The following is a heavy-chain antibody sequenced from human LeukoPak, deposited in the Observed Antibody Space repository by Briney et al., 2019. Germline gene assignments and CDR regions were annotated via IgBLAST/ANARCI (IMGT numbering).Heavy chain of an antibody. Sequence: SVGCLRVSCAAPGFNFSNYAMTSVRQAPGKRLECVSGINGSGESTYYADSVKGRFTISRDNSKNTLYPQRNSLRAEDTALYDCAKDRSLVPADLNYWGQGTLVIVSS. J-gene: IGHJ4*02. D-gene: IGHD2-2*01. V-gene: IGHV3-23*01. CDR2: INGSGEST. CDR3: AKDRSLVPADLNY. CDR1: GFNFSNYA.